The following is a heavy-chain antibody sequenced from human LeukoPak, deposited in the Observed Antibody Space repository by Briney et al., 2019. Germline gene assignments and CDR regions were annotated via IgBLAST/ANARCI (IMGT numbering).Heavy chain of an antibody. V-gene: IGHV1-2*02. D-gene: IGHD5-24*01. CDR2: INPNSGDT. J-gene: IGHJ4*02. CDR3: ARGDVAPGY. CDR1: GYTFTGYY. Sequence: GASVKVSCKASGYTFTGYYIHWVRQAPGQGLEWMGRINPNSGDTNYTQKFQGKVTMTRDTSISTVYMDLRSLRSDDTAVYYCARGDVAPGYWGQGTLVTVSS.